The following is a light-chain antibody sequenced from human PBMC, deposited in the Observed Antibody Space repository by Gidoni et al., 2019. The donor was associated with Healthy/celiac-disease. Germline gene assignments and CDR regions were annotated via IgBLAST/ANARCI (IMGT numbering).Light chain of an antibody. CDR2: DAS. Sequence: EIVLTQSPATLSLSPGERATLSCRASQSVSSYLAWYQQKPGQAPRLLIYDASNRATGIPARFSGSGSVTDFTLTISSLEPEDFAVYYCQQRSNWPPTFGPXTKVDIK. V-gene: IGKV3-11*01. J-gene: IGKJ3*01. CDR1: QSVSSY. CDR3: QQRSNWPPT.